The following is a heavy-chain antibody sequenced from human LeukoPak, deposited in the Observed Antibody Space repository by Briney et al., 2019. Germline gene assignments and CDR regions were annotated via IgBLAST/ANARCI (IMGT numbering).Heavy chain of an antibody. D-gene: IGHD2-21*01. Sequence: SETLSLTCTVSGGSISSSYWSWIRQSPGRGLEWVGYIHHSGNTNSNPPLKSRVTISVDTPKNQFSLKLSSVTAADTAVYYCVRWQYCGGNCYFSAFDIWGQGTMVTVSS. CDR2: IHHSGNT. J-gene: IGHJ3*02. CDR1: GGSISSSY. CDR3: VRWQYCGGNCYFSAFDI. V-gene: IGHV4-59*01.